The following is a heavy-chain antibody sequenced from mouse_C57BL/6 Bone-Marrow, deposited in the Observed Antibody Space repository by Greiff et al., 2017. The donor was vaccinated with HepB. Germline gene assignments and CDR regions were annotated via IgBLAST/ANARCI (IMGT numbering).Heavy chain of an antibody. CDR3: AREDDYGAWFAY. CDR2: IYPGSGST. Sequence: VQLQQLGAELVKPGASVKMSCKASGYTFTSYWITWVKQRPGQGLEWIGDIYPGSGSTNYNEKFKSKATLTVDTSSSTAYMQLSSLTSEDSAVYYCAREDDYGAWFAYWGQGTLVTVSA. V-gene: IGHV1-55*01. D-gene: IGHD2-4*01. CDR1: GYTFTSYW. J-gene: IGHJ3*01.